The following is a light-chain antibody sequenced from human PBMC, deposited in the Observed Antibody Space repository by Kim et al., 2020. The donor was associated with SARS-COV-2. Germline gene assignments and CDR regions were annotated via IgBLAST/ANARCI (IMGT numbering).Light chain of an antibody. V-gene: IGLV2-8*01. J-gene: IGLJ1*01. CDR1: CSGVGCYTY. Sequence: GPSVTIACARTCSGVGCYTYVSGYQQLPGKAPKLMIYEVTRRPSGVPDRFSGSKSGNKASLSVSGLQAEDEAAYYCSSYAGSNNLVFGTGTKVTVL. CDR2: EVT. CDR3: SSYAGSNNLV.